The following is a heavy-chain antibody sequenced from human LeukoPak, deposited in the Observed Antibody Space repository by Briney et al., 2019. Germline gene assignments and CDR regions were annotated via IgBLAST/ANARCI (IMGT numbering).Heavy chain of an antibody. CDR3: ARSYNPRGGFTRDY. J-gene: IGHJ4*02. D-gene: IGHD3-16*01. V-gene: IGHV1-18*01. CDR2: ISAYNGNT. CDR1: GYTFTSYG. Sequence: ASVKVSCKASGYTFTSYGISWVRRAPGQGLEWMGWISAYNGNTNYAQKLQGRVTMTTDTSTSTAYMELRSLRSDDTAVYYCARSYNPRGGFTRDYWGQGTLVTVSS.